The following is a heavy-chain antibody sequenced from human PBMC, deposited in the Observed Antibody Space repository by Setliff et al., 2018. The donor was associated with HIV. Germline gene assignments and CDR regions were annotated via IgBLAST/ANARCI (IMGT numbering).Heavy chain of an antibody. J-gene: IGHJ4*02. D-gene: IGHD2-21*01. CDR2: INSVGRT. V-gene: IGHV3-23*01. Sequence: GGSLRLSCAASGFTFSSFAMTWVRQAPGKGLEWVSAINSVGRTYYADSLKGRFTISRDNSKNTLYLQMNSLRTDGTAVYYCAKGRNEATTCGDYWGQGTLVTVSS. CDR3: AKGRNEATTCGDY. CDR1: GFTFSSFA.